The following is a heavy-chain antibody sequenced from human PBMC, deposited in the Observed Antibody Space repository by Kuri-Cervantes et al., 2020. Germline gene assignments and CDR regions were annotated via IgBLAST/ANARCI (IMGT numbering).Heavy chain of an antibody. Sequence: SETLSLTCTVSGGSIRNYYWTWIRQPPGKGLEWVGYIYYNGNTNYNPSLKSRLIISVDTSKNQFSLRLTSVTAADTAVYYCARVMRYYHSSGSYSYDAFDIWGQGTMVTVSS. V-gene: IGHV4-59*12. D-gene: IGHD3-22*01. CDR1: GGSIRNYY. CDR3: ARVMRYYHSSGSYSYDAFDI. CDR2: IYYNGNT. J-gene: IGHJ3*02.